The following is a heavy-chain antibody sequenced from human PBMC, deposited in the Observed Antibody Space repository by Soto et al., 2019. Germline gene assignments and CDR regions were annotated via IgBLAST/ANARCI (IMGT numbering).Heavy chain of an antibody. V-gene: IGHV3-15*07. CDR1: GFTFSNAW. D-gene: IGHD3-9*01. J-gene: IGHJ6*02. CDR2: IKSKTDGGTT. Sequence: PGGSLRLSCAASGFTFSNAWMNWVRPAPGKGLEWVGRIKSKTDGGTTDYAAPVKGRFTISRDDSKNTLYLQMNSLKTEDTAVYYCTTVYYDILTGYGMDVWGQGTTVTVSS. CDR3: TTVYYDILTGYGMDV.